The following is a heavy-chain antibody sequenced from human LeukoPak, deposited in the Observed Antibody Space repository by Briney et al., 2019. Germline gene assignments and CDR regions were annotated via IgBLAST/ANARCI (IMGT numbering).Heavy chain of an antibody. V-gene: IGHV1-18*01. CDR3: ARDGDSPNGYYYGMDV. D-gene: IGHD4-17*01. CDR2: ISAYNGNT. CDR1: GYTFTSYG. J-gene: IGHJ6*02. Sequence: GASVKVSCKASGYTFTSYGISWVRQAPGQGLEWMGWISAYNGNTNYAQKLQGRVTMTTDTSTSTAYMELRSLRSDDTAVYYCARDGDSPNGYYYGMDVWGQGNPGHRLL.